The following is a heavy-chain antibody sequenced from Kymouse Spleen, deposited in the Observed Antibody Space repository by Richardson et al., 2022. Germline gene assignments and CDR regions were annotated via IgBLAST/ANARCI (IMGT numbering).Heavy chain of an antibody. J-gene: IGHJ3*02. V-gene: IGHV4-34*01. D-gene: IGHD3-10*01. CDR2: INHSGST. Sequence: QVQLQQWGAGLLKPSETLSLTCAVYGGSFSGYYWSWIRQPPGKGLEWIGEINHSGSTNYNPSLKSRVTISVDTSKNQFSLKLSSVTAADTAVYYCARAGIYGSGSPDAFDIWGQGTMVTVSS. CDR1: GGSFSGYY. CDR3: ARAGIYGSGSPDAFDI.